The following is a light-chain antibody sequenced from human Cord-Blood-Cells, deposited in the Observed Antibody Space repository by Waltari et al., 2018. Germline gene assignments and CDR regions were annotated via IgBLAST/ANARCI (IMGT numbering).Light chain of an antibody. CDR3: SSYAGSNNLV. V-gene: IGLV2-8*01. Sequence: QSALTQPPSASGSPGQSVTISCTGTSSDVGGYNYVSWYQQHPGKAPKLMIYEVSKRPSGVPDRFSCSKSCNTASLTVSGLQAEDEADYYCSSYAGSNNLVFGGGTKLTVL. CDR1: SSDVGGYNY. J-gene: IGLJ2*01. CDR2: EVS.